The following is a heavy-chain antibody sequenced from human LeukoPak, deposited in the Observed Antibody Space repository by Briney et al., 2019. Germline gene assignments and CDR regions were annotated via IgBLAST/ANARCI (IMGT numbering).Heavy chain of an antibody. CDR2: IIPILGIA. CDR1: GGTFSSYA. J-gene: IGHJ4*02. V-gene: IGHV1-69*04. D-gene: IGHD3-16*02. CDR3: ARDPPVWGSYRSYFDY. Sequence: GSSVPVSFKASGGTFSSYAISWVRQAPGQGLEWMGRIIPILGIANDAQKFQGRVTITADKSTSTAYMELSSLRSEDTAVYYCARDPPVWGSYRSYFDYWGQGTLVTVSS.